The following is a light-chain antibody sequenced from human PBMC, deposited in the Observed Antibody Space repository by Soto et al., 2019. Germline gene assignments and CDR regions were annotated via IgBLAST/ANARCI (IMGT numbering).Light chain of an antibody. CDR1: QSISSNY. CDR2: GAS. J-gene: IGKJ1*01. V-gene: IGKV3-20*01. CDR3: QQYGSSPRT. Sequence: EIVLTQSPGTLSMSPGERATLSCRASQSISSNYLAWYQQKPGQAPRRLIYGASSRATGMPDRFSGRGSGTDFTLTSSRLEAEDFGVYYCQQYGSSPRTFDQGTKVEFK.